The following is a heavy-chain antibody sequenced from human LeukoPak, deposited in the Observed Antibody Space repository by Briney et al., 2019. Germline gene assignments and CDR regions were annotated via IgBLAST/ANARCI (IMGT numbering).Heavy chain of an antibody. J-gene: IGHJ5*02. CDR3: ASGEGMFRTNRFDP. V-gene: IGHV1-69*13. CDR2: IIPIFGTA. CDR1: GYTFTSYA. D-gene: IGHD3-10*01. Sequence: GASVKVSCKASGYTFTSYAISWVRQAPGQGLEWMGGIIPIFGTANYAQKFQGRVTITADESTSTAYMELSSLRSEDTAVYYCASGEGMFRTNRFDPWGQGTLVTVSS.